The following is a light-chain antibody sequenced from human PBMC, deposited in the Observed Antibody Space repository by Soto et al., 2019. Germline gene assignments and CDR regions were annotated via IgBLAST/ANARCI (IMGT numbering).Light chain of an antibody. CDR3: QQYNTYPLT. CDR2: KAS. J-gene: IGKJ4*01. V-gene: IGKV1-5*03. CDR1: QSFSSW. Sequence: DIQMTQSPSTLSASVGDRVAITCRASQSFSSWLAWYQQKPGKATKLLIYKASILESGVPSRFSGSGSGTEFTLTISSLQPDDFATYYCQQYNTYPLTFGGGTKVEIK.